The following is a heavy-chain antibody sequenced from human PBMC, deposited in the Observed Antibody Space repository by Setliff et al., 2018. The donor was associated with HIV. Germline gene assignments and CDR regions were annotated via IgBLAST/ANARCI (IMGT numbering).Heavy chain of an antibody. CDR3: ARGGNYYYYYYMDV. CDR2: INHSGST. V-gene: IGHV4-34*01. Sequence: KPSETLSLTCAVYGGSFSGYYWSWIRQPPGKGLEWIGEINHSGSTNYNPSLKSRVTISVDTSKDQFSLKLSSVTAADTAVYYCARGGNYYYYYYMDVWGKGTTVTVSS. CDR1: GGSFSGYY. J-gene: IGHJ6*03.